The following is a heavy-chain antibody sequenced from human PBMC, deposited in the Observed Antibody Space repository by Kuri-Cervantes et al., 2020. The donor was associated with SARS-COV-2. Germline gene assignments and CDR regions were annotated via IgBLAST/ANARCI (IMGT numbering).Heavy chain of an antibody. V-gene: IGHV1-2*02. CDR3: ARVASSIAARLYYFDY. J-gene: IGHJ4*02. CDR2: INPNSGGT. Sequence: ASVKVSCKASGYTFTGYYMHWVRQAPGQGLEWMGWINPNSGGTNYAQKFQGRVTMTRDTSIGTAYMELSRLRSDDTAVYYCARVASSIAARLYYFDYWGQGTLVTGSS. D-gene: IGHD6-6*01. CDR1: GYTFTGYY.